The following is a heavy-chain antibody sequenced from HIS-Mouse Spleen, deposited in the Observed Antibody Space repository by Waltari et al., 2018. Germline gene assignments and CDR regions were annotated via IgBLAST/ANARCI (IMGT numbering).Heavy chain of an antibody. CDR3: AREIPYSSSWYDWYFDL. D-gene: IGHD6-13*01. CDR2: IYYSGST. Sequence: QLQLQESGPGLVTPSETLSLTSTVSGGSPSSSSYYWCWIRQPPGKGLEWIGSIYYSGSTYYNPSLKSRVTISVDTSKNQFSLKMSSVTAADTAVYYCAREIPYSSSWYDWYFDLWGRGTLVTVSS. V-gene: IGHV4-39*07. J-gene: IGHJ2*01. CDR1: GGSPSSSSYY.